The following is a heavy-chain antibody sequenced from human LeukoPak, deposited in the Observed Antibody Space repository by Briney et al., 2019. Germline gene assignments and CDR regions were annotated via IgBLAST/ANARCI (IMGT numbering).Heavy chain of an antibody. CDR3: ARQVPGYCSSTSCLDAFDI. CDR2: IYPGDSDT. CDR1: GYSFTSYW. V-gene: IGHV5-51*01. D-gene: IGHD2-2*01. Sequence: GESLKISCKGSGYSFTSYWIGWVRQMPGKGLEWMGIIYPGDSDTRHSPSFQGQVTISADKSISTAYLQWSSLKASDTAMYYCARQVPGYCSSTSCLDAFDIWGQGTMVTVSS. J-gene: IGHJ3*02.